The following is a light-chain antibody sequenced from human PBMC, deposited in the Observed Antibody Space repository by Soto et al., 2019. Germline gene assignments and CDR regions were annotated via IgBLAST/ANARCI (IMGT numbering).Light chain of an antibody. CDR2: AAS. V-gene: IGKV1-17*01. Sequence: DIQMTQSPSSLSASVGDRVTITCRASQGIGNELGWYQQKPGEAPKCLIYAASSLQSGVPSRFSGSGSGTEFTLTISSLQPEDSATYYCLQHKSFPLTFGQGTKVEIK. CDR1: QGIGNE. J-gene: IGKJ1*01. CDR3: LQHKSFPLT.